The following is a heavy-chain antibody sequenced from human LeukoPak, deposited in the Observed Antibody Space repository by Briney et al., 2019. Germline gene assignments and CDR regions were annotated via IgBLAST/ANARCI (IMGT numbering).Heavy chain of an antibody. CDR2: IRYDGSNK. J-gene: IGHJ4*02. Sequence: PGGSLRLSCAASGFTFSSYGMHWVRQAPGKGLEWVAFIRYDGSNKYYADSVKGRFTISRDNSKNTLYLQMNGLRAGDTALYYCTRGDFYVGAQDYWGQGTLVAVSS. CDR1: GFTFSSYG. D-gene: IGHD1-26*01. CDR3: TRGDFYVGAQDY. V-gene: IGHV3-30*02.